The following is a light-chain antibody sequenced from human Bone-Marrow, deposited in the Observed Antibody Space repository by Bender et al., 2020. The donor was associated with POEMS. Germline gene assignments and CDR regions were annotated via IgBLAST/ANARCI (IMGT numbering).Light chain of an antibody. CDR2: NSD. J-gene: IGLJ2*01. CDR1: SSDVGSYDL. Sequence: QSALTQPASVSGSPGQSITISCTGTSSDVGSYDLVSWYQHLPGTAPKLIIYNSDQRPSGVPDRFSGSMSGTSASLAISGLHSEDEADYYCMIWHSSAVVFGGGTKLTVL. V-gene: IGLV2-14*02. CDR3: MIWHSSAVV.